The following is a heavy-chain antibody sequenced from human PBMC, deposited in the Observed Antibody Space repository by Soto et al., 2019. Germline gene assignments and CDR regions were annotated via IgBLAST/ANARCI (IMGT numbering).Heavy chain of an antibody. V-gene: IGHV1-18*03. J-gene: IGHJ4*02. Sequence: ASVKVSCKTSGYTFTAYVLAWLRQAPGQRPEWMGWVGPNNDNTNYSEKFQGRVTVTTDTATATTNMELRSLRSEDMAVYSCARELHADISAYYSLAYWGQGTMVTVSS. CDR3: ARELHADISAYYSLAY. D-gene: IGHD3-22*01. CDR1: GYTFTAYV. CDR2: VGPNNDNT.